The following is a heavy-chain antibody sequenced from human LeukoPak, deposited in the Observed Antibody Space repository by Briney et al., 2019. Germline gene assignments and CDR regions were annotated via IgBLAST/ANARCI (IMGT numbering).Heavy chain of an antibody. CDR3: ARDTPGGYSYGFLY. D-gene: IGHD5-18*01. Sequence: GGSLRLSCAASKFTFGDFWMSWVRQAPGKGLEWVASIKQDGSEKYYADSVKGRFTISRDNTKNSMNLQMRSLRVEDTAVYFCARDTPGGYSYGFLYWGQGTLVTVSS. V-gene: IGHV3-7*01. CDR1: KFTFGDFW. J-gene: IGHJ4*02. CDR2: IKQDGSEK.